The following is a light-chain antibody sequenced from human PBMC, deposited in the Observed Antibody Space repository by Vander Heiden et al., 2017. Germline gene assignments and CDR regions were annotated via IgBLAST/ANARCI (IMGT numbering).Light chain of an antibody. CDR1: QRVSSN. V-gene: IGKV3-15*01. CDR3: QQYNDWGRT. CDR2: GAS. Sequence: EIVKTQAPATLSVAPGERATVTGRASQRVSSNFAWYQQKPGQAPRLLIYGASTRATGIPARFSGSGSGTEFTLTISSLQSEDFAVYYCQQYNDWGRTFGQGTRLEIK. J-gene: IGKJ2*02.